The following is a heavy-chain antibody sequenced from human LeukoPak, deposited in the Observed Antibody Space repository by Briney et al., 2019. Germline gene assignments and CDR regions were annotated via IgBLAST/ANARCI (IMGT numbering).Heavy chain of an antibody. V-gene: IGHV1-24*01. CDR3: AREGETGGNFDY. Sequence: ASVKVSCKVSGYTLTESSMHWVRQAPGKGLEWMGGFDPEDGETIYAQKFQGRVTMTEDTSTDTAYMELSSLRSEDMAVYYCAREGETGGNFDYWGQGTLVTISS. CDR1: GYTLTESS. D-gene: IGHD4-23*01. J-gene: IGHJ4*02. CDR2: FDPEDGET.